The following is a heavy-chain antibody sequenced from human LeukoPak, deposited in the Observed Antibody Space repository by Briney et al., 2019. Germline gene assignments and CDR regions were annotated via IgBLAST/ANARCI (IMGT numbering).Heavy chain of an antibody. V-gene: IGHV3-30*04. CDR2: ISYDGSNK. Sequence: PGGSLRLSCAASGFTFSSYAMHWVRQAPGKGLEWVAVISYDGSNKYYADSVKGRFTISRDKSKNTLYLQMNSLRAEDTALYYCAKTGGYYCGSGSYFGYWGQGTLVTVSS. D-gene: IGHD3-10*01. J-gene: IGHJ4*02. CDR1: GFTFSSYA. CDR3: AKTGGYYCGSGSYFGY.